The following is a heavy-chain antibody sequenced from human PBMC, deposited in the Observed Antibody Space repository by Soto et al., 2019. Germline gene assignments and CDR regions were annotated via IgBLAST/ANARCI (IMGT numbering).Heavy chain of an antibody. J-gene: IGHJ5*02. CDR3: AKLTTS. CDR2: VTPSGDAT. CDR1: GFTFASAS. Sequence: GGSLRLSCETSGFTFASASMSWVRQAPGKGLEWVSSVTPSGDATYSADSVKGRFTISRDNSKNTLYLQMNSLRVEDTAVYYCAKLTTSWGQGTLVTVSS. V-gene: IGHV3-23*01.